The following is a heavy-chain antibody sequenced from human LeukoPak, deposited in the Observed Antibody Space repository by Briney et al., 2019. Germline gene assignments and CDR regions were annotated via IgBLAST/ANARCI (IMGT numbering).Heavy chain of an antibody. CDR1: GDSISPYY. D-gene: IGHD3-22*01. Sequence: SETLSLTCTVPGDSISPYYWIWVRQPPGKGLEWIGYIYYNGATDYNPSLKSRVTFSVDTSKNEFSLMLRFVTAADTAVYYCARYLVYGSSGFDDALDIWGQGTVVTVSP. V-gene: IGHV4-59*01. CDR3: ARYLVYGSSGFDDALDI. CDR2: IYYNGAT. J-gene: IGHJ3*02.